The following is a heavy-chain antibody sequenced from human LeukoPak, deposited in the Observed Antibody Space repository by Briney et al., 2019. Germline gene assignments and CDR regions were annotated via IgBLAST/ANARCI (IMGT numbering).Heavy chain of an antibody. CDR2: IYSGGST. V-gene: IGHV3-53*01. J-gene: IGHJ3*02. Sequence: GGSLRLSCAASGFTVSSNYMSWVRQAPGKGLEWVSVIYSGGSTYYADSVKGRFTISRDNSKNTLYPQMNSLRAEDTAVYYCAKDLGGWYGAFAFDIWGQGTMVTVSS. CDR3: AKDLGGWYGAFAFDI. D-gene: IGHD6-19*01. CDR1: GFTVSSNY.